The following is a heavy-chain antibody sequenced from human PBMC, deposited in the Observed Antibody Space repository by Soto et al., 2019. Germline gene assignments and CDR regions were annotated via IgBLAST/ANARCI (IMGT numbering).Heavy chain of an antibody. Sequence: PGGSLRLSCAARGFNFIIHSLHWVRQAPCKGLEWVAVLSPNGKNQYYADSVKGRFTISSDTFTRTLFLQMTSLTPEDTAVYYCASGADFYYDTSRYCGPRTLLALSS. J-gene: IGHJ4*02. CDR3: ASGADFYYDTSRY. CDR2: LSPNGKNQ. V-gene: IGHV3-30*04. D-gene: IGHD3-22*01. CDR1: GFNFIIHS.